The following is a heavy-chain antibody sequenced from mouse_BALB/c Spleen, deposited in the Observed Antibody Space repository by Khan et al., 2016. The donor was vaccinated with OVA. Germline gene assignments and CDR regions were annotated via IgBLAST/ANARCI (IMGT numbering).Heavy chain of an antibody. Sequence: QVQLKESGPELVKPGASVKMSCKASGYTFTDYLISWVRQRTGQGLEWIGEIYPGSGYTYYNEKFKGKATLTSDKSSNTTYIQLSSLTSEDSAVYFGARAGYGGFAYWGQGTLITVSA. CDR1: GYTFTDYL. CDR2: IYPGSGYT. D-gene: IGHD3-2*02. J-gene: IGHJ3*01. CDR3: ARAGYGGFAY. V-gene: IGHV1-77*01.